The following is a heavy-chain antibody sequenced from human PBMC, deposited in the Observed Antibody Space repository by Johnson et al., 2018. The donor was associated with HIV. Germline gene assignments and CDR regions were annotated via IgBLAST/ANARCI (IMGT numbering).Heavy chain of an antibody. Sequence: VQLVESGGGSVKPGGSLRLSCAASEFTFKDYYMNWIRQAPGKGLEWVSHISGSGGTTYYADSVKGRFTISRDNSKNTLYLQMNSLRAEDTAVYYCAKEKNGYHWTFDIWGQGTMVTVSS. J-gene: IGHJ3*02. CDR2: ISGSGGTT. CDR1: EFTFKDYY. CDR3: AKEKNGYHWTFDI. D-gene: IGHD5-24*01. V-gene: IGHV3-11*01.